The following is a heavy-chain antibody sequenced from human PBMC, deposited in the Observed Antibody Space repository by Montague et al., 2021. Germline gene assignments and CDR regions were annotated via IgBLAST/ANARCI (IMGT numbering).Heavy chain of an antibody. CDR2: LSNGGST. D-gene: IGHD1-26*01. V-gene: IGHV4-4*07. CDR3: AGDTVGASGYFYYYYMDV. CDR1: GDSINTYS. J-gene: IGHJ6*03. Sequence: SETLSLTCTVFGDSINTYSWSWIRQPAGKGLEWIGRLSNGGSTNSNPSLKSRVNMSVDTSKNQFSLKLSSVTAADTAVYFCAGDTVGASGYFYYYYMDVWGRGTTVTVSS.